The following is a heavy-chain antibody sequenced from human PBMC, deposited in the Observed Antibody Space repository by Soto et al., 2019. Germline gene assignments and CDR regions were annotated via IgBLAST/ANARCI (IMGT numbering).Heavy chain of an antibody. CDR3: AKTFFSGSGSYRGWFDP. J-gene: IGHJ5*02. CDR1: GFMFSSYA. D-gene: IGHD3-10*01. V-gene: IGHV3-23*01. CDR2: ISGSGDGT. Sequence: EVQLLESGGCLVQFGGSLRLSCAASGFMFSSYAMSWVRQAPGKGLEWVSVISGSGDGTYYADSVKGRFTISRNNFKDTLYLQMNSLRAEDTAVYYCAKTFFSGSGSYRGWFDPWGQGTQVTVSS.